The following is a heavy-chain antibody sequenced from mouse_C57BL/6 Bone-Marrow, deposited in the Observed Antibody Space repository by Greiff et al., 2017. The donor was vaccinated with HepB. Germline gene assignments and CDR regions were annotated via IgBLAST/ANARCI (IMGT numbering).Heavy chain of an antibody. D-gene: IGHD1-1*01. CDR1: GYTFTSYW. Sequence: VQLQQSGAELVKPGASVKLSCKASGYTFTSYWMQWVKQRPGQGLEWIGEIDPSDSYTNYNQKFKGKATLTVDTSSSTAYMQLSSLTSEDSAVYYCALITTVVYFDYWGQGTTLTVSS. CDR3: ALITTVVYFDY. V-gene: IGHV1-50*01. J-gene: IGHJ2*01. CDR2: IDPSDSYT.